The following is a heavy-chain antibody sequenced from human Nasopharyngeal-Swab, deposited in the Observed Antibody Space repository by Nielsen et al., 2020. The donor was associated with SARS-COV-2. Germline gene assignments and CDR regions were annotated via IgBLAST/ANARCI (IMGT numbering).Heavy chain of an antibody. J-gene: IGHJ6*02. CDR3: ARSITMVRGVPKPSYGMDV. CDR1: GYTFTGYY. D-gene: IGHD3-10*01. V-gene: IGHV1-2*06. Sequence: ASVKVSCKASGYTFTGYYMHWVRQAPGQGLEWMGRINPNSGGTNYAQKFQSRVTMTRDTSISTAYMELSRLRSDDTAVYYCARSITMVRGVPKPSYGMDVWGQGTTVTVSS. CDR2: INPNSGGT.